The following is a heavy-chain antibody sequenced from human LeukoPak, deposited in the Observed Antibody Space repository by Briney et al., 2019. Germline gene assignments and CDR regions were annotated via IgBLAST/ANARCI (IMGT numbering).Heavy chain of an antibody. CDR1: GGSISSYY. J-gene: IGHJ4*02. CDR3: ATGGSGSYYELSY. V-gene: IGHV4-59*01. Sequence: SETLSLTCTVSGGSISSYYWSWIRQPPGKGLEWIGYIYYSGSTNYNPSLKSRGTISVDTSKNQFSLKLSSVTAADTAVYYCATGGSGSYYELSYWGPGTLVTVSS. CDR2: IYYSGST. D-gene: IGHD1-26*01.